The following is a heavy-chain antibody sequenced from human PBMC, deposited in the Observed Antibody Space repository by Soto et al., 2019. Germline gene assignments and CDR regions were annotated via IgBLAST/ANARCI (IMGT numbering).Heavy chain of an antibody. CDR2: ISGDGSST. CDR1: GFTLSSYW. CDR3: TRPRYDGSGTPFDY. V-gene: IGHV3-74*01. J-gene: IGHJ4*02. Sequence: GGSLRLSCAASGFTLSSYWMHWVLQAPGKGLVRVSRISGDGSSTTYADSVKGRFIISRDNAQNTLYLQMNSLRADDTAVYYCTRPRYDGSGTPFDYWGQGTLVTVSS. D-gene: IGHD3-22*01.